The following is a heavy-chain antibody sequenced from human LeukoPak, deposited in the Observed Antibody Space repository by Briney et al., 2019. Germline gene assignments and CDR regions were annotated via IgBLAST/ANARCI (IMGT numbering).Heavy chain of an antibody. V-gene: IGHV3-23*01. CDR1: GFTFSSYG. CDR2: ISGSGGST. CDR3: AKEGPTLWFGEFGNWFDP. Sequence: GGSLRLSCAASGFTFSSYGMSWVRQAPGKGLEWVSAISGSGGSTYYADSVKGRFTISRDNSKNTLYLQMNSLRAEDTAVYYCAKEGPTLWFGEFGNWFDPWGQGTLVTVSS. J-gene: IGHJ5*02. D-gene: IGHD3-10*01.